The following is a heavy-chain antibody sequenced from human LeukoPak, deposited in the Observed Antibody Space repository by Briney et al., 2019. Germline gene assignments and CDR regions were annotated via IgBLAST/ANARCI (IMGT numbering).Heavy chain of an antibody. CDR2: INPSGGST. CDR1: GYTFTSYY. CDR3: AREQLNNWFDP. J-gene: IGHJ5*02. Sequence: ASVKVSCKASGYTFTSYYMHWVRQARGQGLEWMGIINPSGGSTSYAQKFQGRVTMTRDTSTSTVYMELSSLRSEDTAVYYCAREQLNNWFDPWGQGTLVTVSS. D-gene: IGHD1-1*01. V-gene: IGHV1-46*01.